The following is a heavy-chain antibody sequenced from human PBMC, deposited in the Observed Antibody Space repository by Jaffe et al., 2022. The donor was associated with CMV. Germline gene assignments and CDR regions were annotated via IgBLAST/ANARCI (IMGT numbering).Heavy chain of an antibody. CDR2: INHSGST. CDR3: ARGPYGRAIWGYFDY. D-gene: IGHD3-10*01. Sequence: QVQLQQWGAGLLKPSETLSLTCAVYGGSFSGYYWSWIRQPPGKGLEWIGEINHSGSTNYNPSLKSRVTISVDTSKNQFSLKLSSVTAADTAVYYCARGPYGRAIWGYFDYWGQGTLVTVSS. J-gene: IGHJ4*02. CDR1: GGSFSGYY. V-gene: IGHV4-34*01.